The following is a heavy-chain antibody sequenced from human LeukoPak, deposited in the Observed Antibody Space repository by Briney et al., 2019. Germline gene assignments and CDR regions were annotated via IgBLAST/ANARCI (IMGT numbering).Heavy chain of an antibody. CDR1: GGSISSSSYF. V-gene: IGHV4-39*01. D-gene: IGHD3-22*01. Sequence: SETLSLTCTVSGGSISSSSYFWGWIRQPPGKGLEWIGSIYYSGSTYYNPSLKSRVTISVDTSKNQFSLKVSSVTAADTAVYYCAKFSPDYYDSRKYFDYWGQGTLVTVSS. CDR3: AKFSPDYYDSRKYFDY. J-gene: IGHJ4*02. CDR2: IYYSGST.